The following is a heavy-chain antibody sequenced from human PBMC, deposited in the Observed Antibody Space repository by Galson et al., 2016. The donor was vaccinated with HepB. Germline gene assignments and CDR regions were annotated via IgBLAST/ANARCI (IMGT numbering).Heavy chain of an antibody. J-gene: IGHJ4*02. CDR3: ARGELSPNWYYRY. V-gene: IGHV4-34*01. D-gene: IGHD1-7*01. CDR2: INHSGST. CDR1: GGSFNNYY. Sequence: SETLSLTCRVYGGSFNNYYWNWIRQPPGKGLEWIGEINHSGSTNYNSSLKSRVTISVDMSKNEISLNLTSVTAADTAVYYCARGELSPNWYYRYWGQGTLVSVSS.